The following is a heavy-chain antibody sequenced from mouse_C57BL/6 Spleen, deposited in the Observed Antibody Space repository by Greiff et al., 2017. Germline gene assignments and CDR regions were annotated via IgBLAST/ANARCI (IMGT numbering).Heavy chain of an antibody. D-gene: IGHD3-2*01. J-gene: IGHJ2*01. CDR3: ARSGTARATLFGY. CDR1: GYTFTSYW. Sequence: VQLQQPGAELVMPGASVKLSCKASGYTFTSYWMHWVKQRPGQGLEWIGEIDPSASYTNYNQKFKGKSTLTVDKASSTAYMQLSSLTSEDSSDYYGARSGTARATLFGYWGQGTTLTVSS. V-gene: IGHV1-69*01. CDR2: IDPSASYT.